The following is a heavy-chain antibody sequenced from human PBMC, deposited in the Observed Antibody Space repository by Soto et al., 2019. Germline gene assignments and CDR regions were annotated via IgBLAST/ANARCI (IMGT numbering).Heavy chain of an antibody. CDR1: GGSISSSSYY. V-gene: IGHV4-39*01. CDR2: IYYSGST. D-gene: IGHD3-9*01. CDR3: AGDTLTGYPADYYYGMDV. J-gene: IGHJ6*02. Sequence: SETLSLTCTVSGGSISSSSYYWGWIRQPPGKGLEWIGSIYYSGSTYYNPSLKSRVTISVDTSKNQFSLKLSSVTAADTAVYYCAGDTLTGYPADYYYGMDVWGQGTTVTVSS.